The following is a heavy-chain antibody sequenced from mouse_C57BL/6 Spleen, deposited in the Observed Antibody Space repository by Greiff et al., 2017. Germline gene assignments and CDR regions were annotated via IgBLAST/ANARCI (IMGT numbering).Heavy chain of an antibody. CDR3: ARGAVVAPFDC. D-gene: IGHD1-1*01. V-gene: IGHV1-54*01. J-gene: IGHJ2*01. CDR2: INPGSGGT. CDR1: GYAFTNYL. Sequence: VQLVESGAELVRPGASVKVSCKASGYAFTNYLMEWVKQRPGQGLEWIGVINPGSGGTNYNEKFKGKATLTADKSSSTAYMQLSSLTSEDSAVYCCARGAVVAPFDCWGQGTTLTVSS.